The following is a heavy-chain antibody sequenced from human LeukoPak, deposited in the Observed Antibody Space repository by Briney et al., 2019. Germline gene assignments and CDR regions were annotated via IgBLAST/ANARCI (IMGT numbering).Heavy chain of an antibody. D-gene: IGHD5-18*01. CDR3: ARGGTYLTAMAPHDAFDI. CDR2: IYYSGST. V-gene: IGHV4-39*07. CDR1: GGSISSSSYY. J-gene: IGHJ3*02. Sequence: KPSETLSLTCTVSGGSISSSSYYWGWIRQPPGKGLEWIGNIYYSGSTYYNPSLKSRVTISVDTSKNQFSLKLSSVTAADTAVYYCARGGTYLTAMAPHDAFDIWGQGTMVTVSS.